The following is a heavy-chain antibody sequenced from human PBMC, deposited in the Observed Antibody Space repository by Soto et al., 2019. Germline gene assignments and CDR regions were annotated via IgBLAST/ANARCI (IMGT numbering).Heavy chain of an antibody. CDR1: GGSVSSGSYY. J-gene: IGHJ4*02. D-gene: IGHD7-27*01. V-gene: IGHV4-61*01. Sequence: PSETLSLTCTVAGGSVSSGSYYWSWIRQPPGKGLEWIGYIYYSGSTNYNPSLKSRVTISVDTSKNQFSLKLSSVTAADTAVYYCARDGEEYFDYWGQGTLVTVSS. CDR2: IYYSGST. CDR3: ARDGEEYFDY.